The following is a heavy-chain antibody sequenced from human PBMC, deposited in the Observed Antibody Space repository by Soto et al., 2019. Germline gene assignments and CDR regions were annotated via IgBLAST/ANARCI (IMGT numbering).Heavy chain of an antibody. CDR1: GFTFSSYG. V-gene: IGHV3-23*01. D-gene: IGHD2-8*01. CDR2: ITHSGGNT. Sequence: GGSLRLSCAASGFTFSSYGMNWVRQAPGKGLEWVSSITHSGGNTYYADSVEGRFTISRDNSKDTLYLQMNSLRAEDTAVYYCAGRYCTNGICYTNSYYHMDVWGKGTTVTVSS. J-gene: IGHJ6*03. CDR3: AGRYCTNGICYTNSYYHMDV.